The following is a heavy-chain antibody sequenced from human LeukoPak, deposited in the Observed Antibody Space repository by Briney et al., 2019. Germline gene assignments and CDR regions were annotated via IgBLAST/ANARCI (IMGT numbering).Heavy chain of an antibody. CDR3: ATWGYCSSTSCYDGAANAFDI. V-gene: IGHV1-24*01. CDR1: GYTLTELS. J-gene: IGHJ3*02. D-gene: IGHD2-2*01. CDR2: FDPEDGET. Sequence: ASVKASCKVSGYTLTELSMHWVRQAPGKGLEWMGGFDPEDGETIYAQKFQGRVTMTEDTSTDTAYMELSSLRSEDTAVYYCATWGYCSSTSCYDGAANAFDIWGQGTMVTVSS.